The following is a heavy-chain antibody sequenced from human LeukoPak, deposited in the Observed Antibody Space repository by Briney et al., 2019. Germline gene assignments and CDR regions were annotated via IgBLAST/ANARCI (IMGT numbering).Heavy chain of an antibody. D-gene: IGHD2-8*01. CDR2: IIPILGIA. CDR1: GYTFTSYG. Sequence: ASVKVSCKASGYTFTSYGISWVRQAPGQGLEWMGRIIPILGIANYAQKFQGRVTITADKSTSTAYMELSSLRSEDTAVYYCAREYCTNGVCHYYYYGMDVWGQGTTVTVSS. V-gene: IGHV1-69*04. CDR3: AREYCTNGVCHYYYYGMDV. J-gene: IGHJ6*02.